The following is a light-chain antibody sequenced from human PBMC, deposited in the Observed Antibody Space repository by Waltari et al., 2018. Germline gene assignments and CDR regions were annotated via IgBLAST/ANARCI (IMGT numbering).Light chain of an antibody. J-gene: IGKJ2*01. CDR1: QSIGTS. Sequence: EIVLTQSPEFQSVTPKEKVTFTCRASQSIGTSLHWYQQKPDQPPKLLIKYVSQSLSGVPSRFSGSGSGTDFTLTINSLEAEDAATYYCHQGSSSFTFGQGTKLEIK. CDR2: YVS. CDR3: HQGSSSFT. V-gene: IGKV6-21*01.